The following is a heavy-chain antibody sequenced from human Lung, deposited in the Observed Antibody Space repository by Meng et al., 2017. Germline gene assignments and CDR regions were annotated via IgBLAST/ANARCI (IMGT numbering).Heavy chain of an antibody. CDR2: IFHSGST. CDR1: CGSITSSTW. Sequence: QESGPGLVNASGTLSLTCAVSCGSITSSTWWSWVRQTPGKGLEWFGEIFHSGSTNYNPPLESRVTISVDKSKNQFSLKVYSVTAADTATYYCARFDISSSGRGDYWGQGILVTVSS. J-gene: IGHJ4*02. CDR3: ARFDISSSGRGDY. V-gene: IGHV4-4*02. D-gene: IGHD1-26*01.